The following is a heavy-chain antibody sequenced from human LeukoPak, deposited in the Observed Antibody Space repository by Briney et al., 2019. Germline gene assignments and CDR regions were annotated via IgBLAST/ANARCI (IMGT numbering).Heavy chain of an antibody. V-gene: IGHV4-59*08. CDR3: ARLLHDWFDS. J-gene: IGHJ5*01. Sequence: SDLLSLTFIVTGDSINSYDWSWTRQPPAKGLEWLGYIYYRGSANYNPSLKSRVTISIDTSKNQFSLKLTSVTAADTAVYYCARLLHDWFDSWGQGTLVTVSS. CDR2: IYYRGSA. D-gene: IGHD4-11*01. CDR1: GDSINSYD.